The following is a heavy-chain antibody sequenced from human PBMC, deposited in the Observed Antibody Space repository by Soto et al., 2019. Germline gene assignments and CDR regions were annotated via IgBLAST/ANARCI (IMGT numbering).Heavy chain of an antibody. V-gene: IGHV3-23*01. Sequence: GGSLRLSCAASGFTFSSYAMSWVRQAPGKGLEWVSAISGSGGSTYYADSVKGRFTISRDNSKNTLYLQMNSLKTEDTAVYYCAADVPVEIPLIDHWGQGILVTVSS. CDR1: GFTFSSYA. J-gene: IGHJ4*02. D-gene: IGHD2-8*01. CDR3: AADVPVEIPLIDH. CDR2: ISGSGGST.